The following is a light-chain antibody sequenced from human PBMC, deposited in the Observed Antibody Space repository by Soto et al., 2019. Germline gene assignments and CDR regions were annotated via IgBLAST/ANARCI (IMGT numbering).Light chain of an antibody. J-gene: IGKJ1*01. V-gene: IGKV1-5*03. CDR2: KAS. CDR1: QNINSW. Sequence: DIQMTQSPSTLSGSVGDRVTITCRASQNINSWLAWYQQKPGKVPKLLNYKASNLESGVPSRFSGSGSGTEFTLTISSLQPDDFATYYCQQFHLYSTFGQGTKVDIK. CDR3: QQFHLYST.